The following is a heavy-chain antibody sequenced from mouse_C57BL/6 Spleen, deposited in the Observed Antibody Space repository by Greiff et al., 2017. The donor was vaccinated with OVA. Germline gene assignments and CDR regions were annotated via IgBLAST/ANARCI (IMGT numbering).Heavy chain of an antibody. Sequence: VQLQQSGPELVKPGASVKMSCKASGYTFTDYNMHWVKQSHGKSLEWIGYINPNNGGTSYNQKFKGKATLTVNKSSSTAYMELRSLTSEDSAVYYCAGSRYYGNYDWYFDVWGTGTTVTVSS. CDR1: GYTFTDYN. V-gene: IGHV1-22*01. D-gene: IGHD2-1*01. CDR3: AGSRYYGNYDWYFDV. J-gene: IGHJ1*03. CDR2: INPNNGGT.